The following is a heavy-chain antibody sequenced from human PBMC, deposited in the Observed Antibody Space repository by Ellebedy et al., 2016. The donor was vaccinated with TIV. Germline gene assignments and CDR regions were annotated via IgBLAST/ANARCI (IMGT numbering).Heavy chain of an antibody. V-gene: IGHV3-30*02. D-gene: IGHD3-10*01. J-gene: IGHJ6*02. CDR3: AKDRGNYGGAPYNGMDV. CDR1: GFTFSSSG. Sequence: GGSLRLSCAASGFTFSSSGMNWVRQAPGKGLEWVAFIRFDGNNAYYADSVKGRFTISRDNSNNTLYLQMNSLRTEDTAVHYCAKDRGNYGGAPYNGMDVWGQGTTVIVSS. CDR2: IRFDGNNA.